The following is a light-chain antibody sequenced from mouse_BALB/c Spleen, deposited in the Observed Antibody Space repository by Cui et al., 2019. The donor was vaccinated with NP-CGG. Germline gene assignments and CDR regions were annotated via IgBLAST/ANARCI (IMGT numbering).Light chain of an antibody. Sequence: AVVTKESSLTTSPGETVTLTCRSSTGAITTSNYANWVQEKPDYLFTGLIGGTNNRVPGVPARFSGSLIGDKAALTITGAQTEDEAIYFCALWYSNHWVFGGGTKLTVL. CDR2: GTN. J-gene: IGLJ1*01. CDR3: ALWYSNHWV. V-gene: IGLV1*01. CDR1: TGAITTSNY.